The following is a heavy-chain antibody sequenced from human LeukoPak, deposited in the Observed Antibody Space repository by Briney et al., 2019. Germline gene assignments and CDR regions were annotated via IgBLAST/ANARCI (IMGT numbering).Heavy chain of an antibody. V-gene: IGHV3-53*01. J-gene: IGHJ6*02. CDR3: ARVRVDTAMVYNYYYYGMDV. CDR1: GFTVSSNY. CDR2: IYSGGST. D-gene: IGHD5-18*01. Sequence: PGGSLRLSCAASGFTVSSNYMSWVRQAPGKGLEWVSVIYSGGSTYYADSVKGRFTISRDNSKNTLYLQMNSLRAEDTAVYYCARVRVDTAMVYNYYYYGMDVWGQGTTVTASS.